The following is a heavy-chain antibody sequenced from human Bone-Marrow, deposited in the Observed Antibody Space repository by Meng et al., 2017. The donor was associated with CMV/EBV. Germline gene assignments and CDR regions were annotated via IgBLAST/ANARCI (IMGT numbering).Heavy chain of an antibody. J-gene: IGHJ4*02. CDR3: ARGRHIAARPFYY. D-gene: IGHD6-6*01. V-gene: IGHV4-34*01. CDR1: GGSFRGYY. CDR2: INHSGST. Sequence: VELQQGGTGLLNPSETLSPTCAVYGGSFRGYYWSWIRQPPGKGLEWIGEINHSGSTNYNPSLKSRVTISVDTSKNQFSLKLSSVTAADTAVYYCARGRHIAARPFYYWGQGTLVTVSS.